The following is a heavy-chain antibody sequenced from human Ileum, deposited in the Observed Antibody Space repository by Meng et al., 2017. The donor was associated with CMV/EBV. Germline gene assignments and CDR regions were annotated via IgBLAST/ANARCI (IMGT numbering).Heavy chain of an antibody. CDR1: GFTFSDYY. V-gene: IGHV3-11*01. D-gene: IGHD5-18*01. CDR2: IAYSGPRI. Sequence: QVQLVESGGALVKPGASLRLSCVGSGFTFSDYYMSWIRQAPGKGLEWISYIAYSGPRIYYADSVKGRFTISRDNAKNSLYLQMNNLRAEDTAVYYCARDRYGDYGDFWGQGTLVTVSS. CDR3: ARDRYGDYGDF. J-gene: IGHJ4*02.